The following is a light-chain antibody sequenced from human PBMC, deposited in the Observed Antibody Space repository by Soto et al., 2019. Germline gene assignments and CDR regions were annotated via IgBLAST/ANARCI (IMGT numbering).Light chain of an antibody. CDR2: GAS. CDR1: QTVSTNF. V-gene: IGKV3-20*01. J-gene: IGKJ1*01. CDR3: QQYGTWPET. Sequence: EIVLTQSPGTLSLSPGEKATLSCRASQTVSTNFLAWYQQKPGQAPRLLIYGASSRATGIPDRFRGSGSGTDFTLTISRLEPEDFAVYYCQQYGTWPETFGQGTTVE.